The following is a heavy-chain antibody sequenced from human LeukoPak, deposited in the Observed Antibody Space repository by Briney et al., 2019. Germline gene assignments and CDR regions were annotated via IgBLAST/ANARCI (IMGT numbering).Heavy chain of an antibody. CDR3: ARGHLWFGELSNPPGWFDP. D-gene: IGHD3-10*01. V-gene: IGHV1-2*02. J-gene: IGHJ5*02. CDR1: GYTFTGYY. Sequence: GASVKVSCKASGYTFTGYYIHWVRQAPGQGLEWMGWINPNSGGTNYAQKFQGRVTMTRDTSKNQFSLKLSSVTAADTAVYYCARGHLWFGELSNPPGWFDPWGQGTLVTVSS. CDR2: INPNSGGT.